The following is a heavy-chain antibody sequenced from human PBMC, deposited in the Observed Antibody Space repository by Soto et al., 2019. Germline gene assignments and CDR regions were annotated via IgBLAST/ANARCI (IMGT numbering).Heavy chain of an antibody. J-gene: IGHJ3*02. CDR2: INPSGGMT. Sequence: QVQMFQSGAEVKKPGASVKVSCQASGYALTTYFIHWVRLAPAQGLEWMGIINPSGGMTTYSQKCPGTVTMTGDTSTTTVTMEGSRLTSEDTAVYYCARDRGRYYDVSVDPFDAFDIWGQGTVVTVSS. CDR1: GYALTTYF. D-gene: IGHD3-22*01. CDR3: ARDRGRYYDVSVDPFDAFDI. V-gene: IGHV1-46*01.